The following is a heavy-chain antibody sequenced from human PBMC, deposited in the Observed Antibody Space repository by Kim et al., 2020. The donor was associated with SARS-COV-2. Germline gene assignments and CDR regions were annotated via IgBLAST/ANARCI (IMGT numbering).Heavy chain of an antibody. J-gene: IGHJ4*02. D-gene: IGHD1-26*01. CDR2: GNK. Sequence: GNKYYPDSVKGTFRISRHNSGNTGYLRLNSLTTEDTAVYYCARQVGPTLNFWGQGTPVTVSS. CDR3: ARQVGPTLNF. V-gene: IGHV3-53*04.